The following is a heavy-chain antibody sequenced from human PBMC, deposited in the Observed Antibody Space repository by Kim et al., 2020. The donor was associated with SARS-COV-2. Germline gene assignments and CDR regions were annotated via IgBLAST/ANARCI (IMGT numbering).Heavy chain of an antibody. D-gene: IGHD3-10*01. CDR3: ASLDSAQVPGVF. V-gene: IGHV3-7*03. J-gene: IGHJ4*02. Sequence: YYADSGMGRFAMSRDNAKNSLYLEMNSLRAEDTAIYYCASLDSAQVPGVFWGQGTLVTVSS.